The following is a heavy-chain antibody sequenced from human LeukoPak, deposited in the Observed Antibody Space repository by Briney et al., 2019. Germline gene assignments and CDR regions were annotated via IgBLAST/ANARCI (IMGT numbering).Heavy chain of an antibody. Sequence: ASVKVSCKASGYTFTGYYMHWVRQAPGHGPEWMGWINPNGGGTNYAQNFQGRVTMTRDTSINTVYMELSRLTSDDTAVYYCARDPWTTGVSRYGMDVWGQGTTVTVSS. J-gene: IGHJ6*02. V-gene: IGHV1-2*02. D-gene: IGHD4-17*01. CDR3: ARDPWTTGVSRYGMDV. CDR2: INPNGGGT. CDR1: GYTFTGYY.